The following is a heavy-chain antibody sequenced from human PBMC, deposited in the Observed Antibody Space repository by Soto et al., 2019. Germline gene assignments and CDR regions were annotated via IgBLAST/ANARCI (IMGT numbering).Heavy chain of an antibody. V-gene: IGHV3-21*01. J-gene: IGHJ3*02. CDR1: GFTFSIYS. D-gene: IGHD5-18*01. CDR2: NSSKSRYT. Sequence: GGSLTLSCAASGFTFSIYSMNWVRQAPGKVQASVSSNSSKSRYTFYADSVKGRFTIARDNAKNSLKLQMNSLSAEDTAVYYCARDGTDTAMVSDAFDIWGQGTMVTVSS. CDR3: ARDGTDTAMVSDAFDI.